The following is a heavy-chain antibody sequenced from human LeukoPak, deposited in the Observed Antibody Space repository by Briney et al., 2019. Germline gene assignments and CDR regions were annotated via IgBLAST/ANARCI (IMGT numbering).Heavy chain of an antibody. V-gene: IGHV4-34*01. CDR2: INHSGST. D-gene: IGHD3-3*01. CDR1: GGSFSGYY. J-gene: IGHJ4*02. CDR3: ARTYYDFWSGYSTIDY. Sequence: SETLSLTCAVYGGSFSGYYWSWIRQPPGKGLEWIGEINHSGSTNYNPSLKSRVTISVDTSKNQFSLKLSSVTAADTAVYYCARTYYDFWSGYSTIDYWGQGTLVTVSS.